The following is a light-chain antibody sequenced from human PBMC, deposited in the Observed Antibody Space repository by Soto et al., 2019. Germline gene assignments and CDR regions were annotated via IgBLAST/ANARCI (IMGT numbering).Light chain of an antibody. CDR1: QDIRNE. Sequence: IQMTQSPSSLSASVGDRVIITCRASQDIRNELAWYQHNPGKAPKLLIYAASYLQGGVPSRFRGAGSGTDFTPTISSLQPEDFATYYCLQDYNYPRTFGQGTKVEIK. J-gene: IGKJ1*01. CDR3: LQDYNYPRT. CDR2: AAS. V-gene: IGKV1-6*01.